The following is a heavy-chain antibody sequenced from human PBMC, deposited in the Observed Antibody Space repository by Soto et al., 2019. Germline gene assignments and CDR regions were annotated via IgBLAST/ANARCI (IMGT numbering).Heavy chain of an antibody. CDR3: AREGRMGTFDY. D-gene: IGHD1-1*01. Sequence: SETLSLTCIVSGGSVSGGSYFWSWVRQPPGKGLEWIGYFYYSGSTKYNPSLKSRVTILEDTSKNQFSLKLNSVTAADTAVYYCAREGRMGTFDYWGQGALVTVSS. V-gene: IGHV4-61*01. CDR2: FYYSGST. CDR1: GGSVSGGSYF. J-gene: IGHJ4*02.